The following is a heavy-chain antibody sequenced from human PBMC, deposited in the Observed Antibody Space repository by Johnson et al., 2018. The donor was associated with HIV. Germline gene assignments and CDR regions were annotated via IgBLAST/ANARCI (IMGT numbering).Heavy chain of an antibody. CDR3: VRGGLGYQNFHDPFDV. J-gene: IGHJ3*01. Sequence: QVQLVESGGGLVQPGGSLRLSCAASGFTFSSYAMSWVRQAPGKGLEWVAVISYDGSNKYYADSLKGRFTISRDNAKNSLYLQMDSLRPEDTALYYCVRGGLGYQNFHDPFDVWGQGTVVTVSS. V-gene: IGHV3-30*04. D-gene: IGHD3-16*02. CDR2: ISYDGSNK. CDR1: GFTFSSYA.